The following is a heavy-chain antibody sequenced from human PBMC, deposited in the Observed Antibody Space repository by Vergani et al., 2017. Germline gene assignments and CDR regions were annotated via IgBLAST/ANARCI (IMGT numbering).Heavy chain of an antibody. V-gene: IGHV4-59*01. J-gene: IGHJ3*02. CDR2: IYYSGST. CDR1: GGSISSYY. CDR3: ARDRAYCGGDCPDAFDI. Sequence: QVQLQESGPGLVKPSETLSLTCTVSGGSISSYYWSWIRQPPGKGLEWIGYIYYSGSTNYNPSLKSRVTISVDTSKNQFSLKLSSVTAADTAVYYCARDRAYCGGDCPDAFDIWGQRTMVTVSS. D-gene: IGHD2-21*02.